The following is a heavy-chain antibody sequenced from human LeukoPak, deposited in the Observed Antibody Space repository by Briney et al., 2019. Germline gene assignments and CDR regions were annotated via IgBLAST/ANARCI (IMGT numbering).Heavy chain of an antibody. V-gene: IGHV4-59*01. D-gene: IGHD5-18*01. J-gene: IGHJ6*03. CDR2: IYYSGST. CDR3: ARTTEGGYTYDYFYYYYMDV. Sequence: SETLSLTCTVSGGSISSYYWGWIRQPPGKGLEWIGYIYYSGSTNYNPSLKSRVTISVDSSKNQFSLKLSSVTAADTAVYYCARTTEGGYTYDYFYYYYMDVWGKGTTVTISS. CDR1: GGSISSYY.